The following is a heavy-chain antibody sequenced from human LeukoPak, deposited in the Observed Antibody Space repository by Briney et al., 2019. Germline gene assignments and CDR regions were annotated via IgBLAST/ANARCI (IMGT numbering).Heavy chain of an antibody. J-gene: IGHJ6*02. V-gene: IGHV3-23*01. CDR3: AKDPGGSYLDYYFYFGRGV. CDR2: ISGSGGST. CDR1: GFTFSSYA. Sequence: GGSLRLSCAVSGFTFSSYAMSWVRQAPGKGLEWVSSISGSGGSTYYADSVKGRFTISRDNSKNTLYLQMNSLRADDTAVYYCAKDPGGSYLDYYFYFGRGVWGQGTTVTVSS. D-gene: IGHD1-26*01.